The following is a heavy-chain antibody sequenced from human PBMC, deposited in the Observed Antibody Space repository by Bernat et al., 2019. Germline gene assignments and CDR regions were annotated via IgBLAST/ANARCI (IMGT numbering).Heavy chain of an antibody. D-gene: IGHD3-16*01. CDR1: GFSFSSYW. CDR2: IKPDGRDT. V-gene: IGHV3-7*02. CDR3: VKFGDSYAYDF. Sequence: EVQLVASGGGLVQPGGSLRLSCVASGFSFSSYWMCWVRQAPGKGLEWVAQIKPDGRDTSYVDYLKGRFTISRDNAKNSLHLQMNSLRDEDTAVYFCVKFGDSYAYDFWGQGALVTVSS. J-gene: IGHJ4*02.